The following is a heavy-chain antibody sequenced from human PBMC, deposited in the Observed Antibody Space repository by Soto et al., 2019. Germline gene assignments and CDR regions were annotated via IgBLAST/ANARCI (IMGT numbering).Heavy chain of an antibody. J-gene: IGHJ1*01. D-gene: IGHD6-13*01. V-gene: IGHV4-34*01. Sequence: VQLQQWGAGLLKTSETLSLTCAVYGGSLSGYYWSWIRQTPGKRLEWVGDINHGGSANYNPSLKSRVTFSLDPSKNQFSLNLSSVIAAGTAVYYCARYSSSWSKYVQHWGRGTLVTVSS. CDR1: GGSLSGYY. CDR3: ARYSSSWSKYVQH. CDR2: INHGGSA.